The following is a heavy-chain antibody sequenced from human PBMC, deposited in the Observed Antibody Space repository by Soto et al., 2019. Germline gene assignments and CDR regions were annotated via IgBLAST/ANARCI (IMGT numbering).Heavy chain of an antibody. J-gene: IGHJ4*01. V-gene: IGHV1-18*01. CDR1: GYTFSSYA. D-gene: IGHD3-22*01. Sequence: GASVKVSCKASGYTFSSYAISWVRQAPGQGLEWMGWISAYNGNTNYAQNLQGRVTMTTDTSTSTASMELRGLRSDDTAVYYCARDPRLCYDSSGYYWVYWG. CDR2: ISAYNGNT. CDR3: ARDPRLCYDSSGYYWVY.